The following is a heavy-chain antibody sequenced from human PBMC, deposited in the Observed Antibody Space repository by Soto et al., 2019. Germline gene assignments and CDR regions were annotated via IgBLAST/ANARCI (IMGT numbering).Heavy chain of an antibody. V-gene: IGHV3-23*01. J-gene: IGHJ4*02. CDR3: AKAPLWYGTGSGYFDD. CDR1: GFTFSNFA. CDR2: ISSGGDRP. D-gene: IGHD3-10*01. Sequence: EVQLLESGGGLVQPGGSLRLSCAASGFTFSNFAMSWVRQAPGKGLEWVSTISSGGDRPYYADSVRGRFTISRDNSKDTLYVQMNRLRAEDTAVYYCAKAPLWYGTGSGYFDDWGQGILVTVSS.